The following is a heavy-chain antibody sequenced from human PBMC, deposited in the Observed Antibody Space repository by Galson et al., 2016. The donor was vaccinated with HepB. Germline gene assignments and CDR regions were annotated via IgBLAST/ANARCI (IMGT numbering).Heavy chain of an antibody. V-gene: IGHV3-11*05. Sequence: SLRLSCAGSGFPFSDFYMTWIRQAPGKGLEWIAHIRKDAKYTAYADPLKGRFVISRDNAKNSVSLHVSGLRPEDTAVYYCARGILSSWAQGVLVTVSS. CDR1: GFPFSDFY. CDR2: IRKDAKYT. J-gene: IGHJ5*02. CDR3: ARGILSS. D-gene: IGHD1-14*01.